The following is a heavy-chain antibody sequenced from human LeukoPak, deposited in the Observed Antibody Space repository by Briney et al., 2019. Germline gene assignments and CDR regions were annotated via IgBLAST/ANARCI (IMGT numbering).Heavy chain of an antibody. CDR3: ARLRDTMIFNY. Sequence: PSETLSLTCTVSGGSLSSSSYYWGWIRQPPGKGLEWIGSIYYSGSTYYNPSLKSRVTISVDTSKNQFSLKLSSVTAADTAVYYCARLRDTMIFNYWGQGTLVTVSS. V-gene: IGHV4-39*01. CDR2: IYYSGST. D-gene: IGHD3-22*01. J-gene: IGHJ4*02. CDR1: GGSLSSSSYY.